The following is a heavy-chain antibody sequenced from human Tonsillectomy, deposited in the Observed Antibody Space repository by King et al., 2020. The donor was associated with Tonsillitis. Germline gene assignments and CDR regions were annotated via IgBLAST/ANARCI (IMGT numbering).Heavy chain of an antibody. Sequence: QLQESGPGLVKPSETLSLTCTVSGGSISSYYWSWIRQPAGKGLEWIGRIYTSGSTNYNPSLKSRVTMSVDTSKNQFSLKLSSVTAADTAVYYRARGYCSSTSCLYWYFDLWGRGTLVTVSS. D-gene: IGHD2-2*01. J-gene: IGHJ2*01. V-gene: IGHV4-4*07. CDR1: GGSISSYY. CDR3: ARGYCSSTSCLYWYFDL. CDR2: IYTSGST.